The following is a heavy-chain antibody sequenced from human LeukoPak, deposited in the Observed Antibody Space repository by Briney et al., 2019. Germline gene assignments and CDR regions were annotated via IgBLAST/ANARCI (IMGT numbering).Heavy chain of an antibody. D-gene: IGHD2-2*01. CDR1: GYTFTGYY. CDR3: ASGRDIVVVPAAHTYGMDV. CDR2: INPNSGGT. J-gene: IGHJ6*02. Sequence: ASVKVSCKASGYTFTGYYMHWVRQAPGQGLEWMGRINPNSGGTNYAQKFQGRVTMTRDTFISTAYMELSRLRSDDTAVYYCASGRDIVVVPAAHTYGMDVWGQGTTVTVFS. V-gene: IGHV1-2*06.